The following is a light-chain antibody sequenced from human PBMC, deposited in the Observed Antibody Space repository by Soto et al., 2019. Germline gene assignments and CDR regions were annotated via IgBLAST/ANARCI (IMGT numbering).Light chain of an antibody. J-gene: IGLJ2*01. CDR2: EVT. V-gene: IGLV2-8*01. Sequence: QSVLTQPPCASGSPGQSLTISCTGTSSDVGGYNYVSWYQQHPGKAPKLMIYEVTKRPSGVPDRFSGSKSGNTASLTVSGLQAEDEADYYCSSYAGSKTLFGGGTKLTVL. CDR1: SSDVGGYNY. CDR3: SSYAGSKTL.